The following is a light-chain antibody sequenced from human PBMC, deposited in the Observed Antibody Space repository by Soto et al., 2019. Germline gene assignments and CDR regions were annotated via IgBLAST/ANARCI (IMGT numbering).Light chain of an antibody. Sequence: DIQMTQSPSTLSASVGDRVTITCRASQSISSWLAWYQRKPGKAPKLVIYKASSLESGVPSRFSGSGSGTEFTLTISSLQPDDFATYYCQQYSTYSRTFGQGTKVEIK. CDR2: KAS. J-gene: IGKJ1*01. CDR3: QQYSTYSRT. CDR1: QSISSW. V-gene: IGKV1-5*03.